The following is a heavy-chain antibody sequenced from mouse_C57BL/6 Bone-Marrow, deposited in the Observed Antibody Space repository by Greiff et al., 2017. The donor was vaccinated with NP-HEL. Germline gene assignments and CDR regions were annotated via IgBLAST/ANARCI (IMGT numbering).Heavy chain of an antibody. CDR2: ISSGGDYI. J-gene: IGHJ2*01. Sequence: DVQLVESGEGLVKPGGSLKLSCAASGFTFSSYAMSWVRQTPEKRLEWVAYISSGGDYIYYADTVKGRFTISRDNARNTLYLQMSSLKSEDTAMYYCTRGYLRYYSYYFDYWGQGTTLTVSS. D-gene: IGHD1-1*01. V-gene: IGHV5-9-1*02. CDR3: TRGYLRYYSYYFDY. CDR1: GFTFSSYA.